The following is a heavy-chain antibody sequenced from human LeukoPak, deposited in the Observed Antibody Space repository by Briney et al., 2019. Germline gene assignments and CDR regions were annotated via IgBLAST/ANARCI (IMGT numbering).Heavy chain of an antibody. J-gene: IGHJ4*02. CDR2: ISGVDTST. CDR3: AKAVTGQWLPLDY. V-gene: IGHV3-23*01. Sequence: GGSLRLSCAASGFTFSSYAMSWVRQAPGKGLEWVSAISGVDTSTYYADSVRGRFTISRDNSKYTLFLQMNSLRAEDTAVYYCAKAVTGQWLPLDYWGQGTLVTVSS. D-gene: IGHD6-19*01. CDR1: GFTFSSYA.